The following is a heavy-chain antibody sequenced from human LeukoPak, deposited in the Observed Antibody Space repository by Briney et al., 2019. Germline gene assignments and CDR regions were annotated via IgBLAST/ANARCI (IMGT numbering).Heavy chain of an antibody. CDR2: IRISSRTI. D-gene: IGHD6-13*01. Sequence: GGSLRLSCAASGFTFSNYEMHWVRQAPGKGLEWVSYIRISSRTIYYADSVKGRFTISRDNAKNSLYLQMNSLRAEDAAVYYCARDEQQLDYYYYMDVWGKGTTVTVSS. CDR3: ARDEQQLDYYYYMDV. CDR1: GFTFSNYE. V-gene: IGHV3-48*01. J-gene: IGHJ6*03.